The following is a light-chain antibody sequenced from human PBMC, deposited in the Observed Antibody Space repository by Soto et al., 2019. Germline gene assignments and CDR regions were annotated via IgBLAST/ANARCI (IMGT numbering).Light chain of an antibody. CDR3: QSYDSSLSGFYV. V-gene: IGLV1-40*01. CDR1: TSNIGAGYD. Sequence: QSVLTQPPSVSGAPGQRVTISCTGNTSNIGAGYDVHWYQQLPGKAPKLLIYGTSNRPSGVPDRFSGSKSGTSASLAITGLQAEDEADYYCQSYDSSLSGFYVFGTGTKVTVL. CDR2: GTS. J-gene: IGLJ1*01.